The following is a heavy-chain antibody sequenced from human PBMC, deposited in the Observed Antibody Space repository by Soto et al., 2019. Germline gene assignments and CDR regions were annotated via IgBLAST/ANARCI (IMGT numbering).Heavy chain of an antibody. J-gene: IGHJ4*02. Sequence: PLEILSLTCTVSGGSIISYYWSWIRQPPGKGLEWIGYIYYSGSTNYNPSLKSRVTISVDTSKNQFSLKLSSVTAADTAVYYCARGEQQWLTSFYYFDYWGQGTLVTVSS. CDR2: IYYSGST. CDR1: GGSIISYY. CDR3: ARGEQQWLTSFYYFDY. V-gene: IGHV4-59*01. D-gene: IGHD6-19*01.